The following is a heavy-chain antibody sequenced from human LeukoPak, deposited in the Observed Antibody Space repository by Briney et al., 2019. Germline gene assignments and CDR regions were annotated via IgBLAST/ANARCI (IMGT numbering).Heavy chain of an antibody. V-gene: IGHV3-23*01. CDR1: GFTFSSFG. CDR2: ISCSGGST. D-gene: IGHD2-15*01. J-gene: IGHJ4*02. CDR3: AKAPGYCSGGTCYDY. Sequence: GGSLTLSCAASGFTFSSFGMHWVRQAPGKGLEWVSVISCSGGSTYNADSVKGRFTISRDNSKNTLYLQMKSLRVDDTAVYYCAKAPGYCSGGTCYDYWGQGSLVAVSS.